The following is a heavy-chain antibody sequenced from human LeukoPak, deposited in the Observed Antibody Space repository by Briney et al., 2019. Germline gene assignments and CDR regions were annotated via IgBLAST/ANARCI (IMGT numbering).Heavy chain of an antibody. V-gene: IGHV4-59*08. CDR2: IYYSGST. J-gene: IGHJ5*02. CDR3: ARSFLKQHAHNWFDP. Sequence: KSSETLSLTCTVSGGSISSYYWSWIRQPPGKGLEWIGYIYYSGSTNYNPSLKSRVTISVDTSKNQFSLKLSSVTAADTAVYYCARSFLKQHAHNWFDPWGQGTLVTVSS. CDR1: GGSISSYY. D-gene: IGHD6-13*01.